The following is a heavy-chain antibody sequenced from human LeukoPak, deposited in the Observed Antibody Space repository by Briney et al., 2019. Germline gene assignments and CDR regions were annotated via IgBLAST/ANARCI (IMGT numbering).Heavy chain of an antibody. CDR2: FIPAGDR. CDR1: GFTFSRHD. V-gene: IGHV3-13*04. Sequence: GGSLRLSCEASGFTFSRHDMHWVRQAAGKGLEWVSGFIPAGDRYYAESVKGRFTISRENAKSSLYLEMNSLRVGDTAVYYCVRGGVWGLSSNWLEAWGQGTLAIVSS. D-gene: IGHD7-27*01. J-gene: IGHJ5*02. CDR3: VRGGVWGLSSNWLEA.